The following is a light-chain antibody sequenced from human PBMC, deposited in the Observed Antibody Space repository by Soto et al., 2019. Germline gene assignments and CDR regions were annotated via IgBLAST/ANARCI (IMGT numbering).Light chain of an antibody. CDR3: QHYGSTPPDT. CDR2: GTS. CDR1: QSVSSSY. V-gene: IGKV3-20*01. Sequence: EIVVTQSPGTLSLSLGERATLSCRASQSVSSSYLAWYQQKPGQAPRLLIYGTSNRASGIPDRFSGSGSGTDFPLTISRLEPEDFAVYYCQHYGSTPPDTFGQGTKVEIK. J-gene: IGKJ2*01.